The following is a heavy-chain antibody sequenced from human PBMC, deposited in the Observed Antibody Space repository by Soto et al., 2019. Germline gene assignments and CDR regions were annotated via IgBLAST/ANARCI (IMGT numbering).Heavy chain of an antibody. V-gene: IGHV1-8*01. CDR2: MNPNSGNT. Sequence: ASVKVSCKASGYTFTSHDINWVRQATGQGLEWMGWMNPNSGNTDYAQKFQGWVTMTRDTSISTAYMELSRLRSDDTAVYYCARRGSSSSAAFDIWGQGTMVTVSS. CDR3: ARRGSSSSAAFDI. J-gene: IGHJ3*02. CDR1: GYTFTSHD. D-gene: IGHD6-6*01.